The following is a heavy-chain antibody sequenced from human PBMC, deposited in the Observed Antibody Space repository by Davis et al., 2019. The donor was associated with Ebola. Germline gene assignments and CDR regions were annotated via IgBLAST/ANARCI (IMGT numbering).Heavy chain of an antibody. V-gene: IGHV3-23*01. CDR2: ISGSGGST. Sequence: GESLKISCAASGFTFSSYAMRWVRQAPGKGLEWVSAISGSGGSTYYADSVKGRFTISRDNAKNSLYLQMNSLRAEDTALYYCAKDGGGSYEAFPDYWGQGTLVTVSS. J-gene: IGHJ4*02. D-gene: IGHD2-15*01. CDR3: AKDGGGSYEAFPDY. CDR1: GFTFSSYA.